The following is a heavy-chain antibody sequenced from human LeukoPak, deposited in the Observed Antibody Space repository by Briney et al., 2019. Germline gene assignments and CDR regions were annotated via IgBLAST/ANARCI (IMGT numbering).Heavy chain of an antibody. CDR2: INHSGST. CDR1: GGSFSGYY. J-gene: IGHJ6*03. CDR3: ARGSPRRTYYYYMDV. D-gene: IGHD3-16*01. V-gene: IGHV4-34*01. Sequence: SETLSLTCAVYGGSFSGYYWSWIRQPPGKGLEWIGEINHSGSTNYNPSLKSRVTISVDTSKNQFSLKLSSVTAADTAVYYCARGSPRRTYYYYMDVWGKGTTVTVSS.